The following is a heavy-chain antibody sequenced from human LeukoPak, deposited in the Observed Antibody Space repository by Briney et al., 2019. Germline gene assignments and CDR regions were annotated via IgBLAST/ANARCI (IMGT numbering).Heavy chain of an antibody. CDR3: AKEWGYVVPAARGWFDP. D-gene: IGHD2-2*01. CDR1: GFTFSNYA. J-gene: IGHJ5*02. CDR2: ISGSGGST. Sequence: PGGSLRLSCAASGFTFSNYAMSWVRQAPGKGLEWVSAISGSGGSTYYADSVKGRFTISRDNSKNTLYLQMNSLRAEDTAVYYCAKEWGYVVPAARGWFDPWGQGTLVTVSS. V-gene: IGHV3-23*01.